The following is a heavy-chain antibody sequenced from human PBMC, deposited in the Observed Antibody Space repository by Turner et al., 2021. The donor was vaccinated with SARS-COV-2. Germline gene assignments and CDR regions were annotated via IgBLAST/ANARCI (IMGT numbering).Heavy chain of an antibody. CDR2: ISRSSSYI. J-gene: IGHJ3*02. CDR3: ARARWDYYDSSGYYPNAFDI. D-gene: IGHD3-22*01. Sequence: EVQLVESGGGLVKPGGSLRLSCAASGFTFSSYSMNWVRQAPGKGLEWVSSISRSSSYIYYADSVKGRFTISRDNAKNSLYLQMNSLKAEDTAVYYCARARWDYYDSSGYYPNAFDIWGQGTMVTVSS. CDR1: GFTFSSYS. V-gene: IGHV3-21*01.